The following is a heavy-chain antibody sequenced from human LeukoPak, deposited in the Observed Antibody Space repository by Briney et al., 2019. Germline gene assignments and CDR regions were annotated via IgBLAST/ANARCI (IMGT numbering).Heavy chain of an antibody. CDR3: ARGQTIFSCRGGSCYHPSDY. D-gene: IGHD2-15*01. J-gene: IGHJ4*02. CDR2: MNPNSGNT. V-gene: IGHV1-8*01. Sequence: GASVKVSCKASGYTFTSYDINWVRQATGQGLEWMGWMNPNSGNTGYAQKFQGRVTMTRNTSISTAYMELSSLRSEDTAVYYCARGQTIFSCRGGSCYHPSDYWGQGTLVTVSS. CDR1: GYTFTSYD.